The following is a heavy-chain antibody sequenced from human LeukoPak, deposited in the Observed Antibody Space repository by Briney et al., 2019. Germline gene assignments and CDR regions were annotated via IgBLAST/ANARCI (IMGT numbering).Heavy chain of an antibody. Sequence: HSGGSLRLSCATSGFIFSTYKMNWVRQAPGKGLEWISFIDSSSSTIYYADSVKGRFTMSRDNAKNSLYLQMNSLRVEDTAIYYCARDGRVGEFLSSPGYWGQGTRVTVSS. CDR3: ARDGRVGEFLSSPGY. CDR2: IDSSSSTI. CDR1: GFIFSTYK. J-gene: IGHJ4*02. D-gene: IGHD3-10*01. V-gene: IGHV3-48*01.